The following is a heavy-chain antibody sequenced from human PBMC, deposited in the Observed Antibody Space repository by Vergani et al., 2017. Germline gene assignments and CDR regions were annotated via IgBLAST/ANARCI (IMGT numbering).Heavy chain of an antibody. CDR2: IDHTGRP. CDR1: GGSFTSYH. D-gene: IGHD4-11*01. J-gene: IGHJ6*03. Sequence: QVQLQQWGGGLLKPSETLSLTCVVNGGSFTSYHWTWIRQSPGEGLEWVGDIDHTGRPDYNPSLKSRLAMSVDKSRNQFSLTLNSVTGTDTAIYFCARVNTETNGQLYDYYYMDVWGQGTAVTVS. CDR3: ARVNTETNGQLYDYYYMDV. V-gene: IGHV4-34*01.